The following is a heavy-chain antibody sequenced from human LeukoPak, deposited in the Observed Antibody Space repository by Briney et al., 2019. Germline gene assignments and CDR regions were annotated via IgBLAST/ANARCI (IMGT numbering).Heavy chain of an antibody. CDR2: IYYIGST. J-gene: IGHJ3*01. CDR1: GGFINSHY. CDR3: ARRAADDAFDL. V-gene: IGHV4-59*08. Sequence: SETLSLTCTVSGGFINSHYWSWIRQPPGKGLEWIGYIYYIGSTNYNPPLTSRVAISLDRIKNQFSLKLTSVTAADTAVYYCARRAADDAFDLWGQGTLVTVSS.